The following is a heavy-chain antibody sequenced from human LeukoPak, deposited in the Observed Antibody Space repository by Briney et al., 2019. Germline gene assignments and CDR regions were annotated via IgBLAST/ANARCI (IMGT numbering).Heavy chain of an antibody. CDR1: GGSISSGSYY. Sequence: SQTLSLTCTVSGGSISSGSYYWSWIRQPAGKGLEWIGRIYTSGSTNYNPSLKSRVTISVDTSKNQFSLKLSSVTAADTAVYYCARDRSLSGWDYWGQGTLVTVSS. CDR3: ARDRSLSGWDY. V-gene: IGHV4-61*02. D-gene: IGHD6-19*01. J-gene: IGHJ4*02. CDR2: IYTSGST.